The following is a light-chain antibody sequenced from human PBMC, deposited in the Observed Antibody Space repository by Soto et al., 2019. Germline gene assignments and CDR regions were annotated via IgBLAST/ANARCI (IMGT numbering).Light chain of an antibody. CDR1: SSDVGAYNY. CDR2: DVT. J-gene: IGLJ2*01. V-gene: IGLV2-11*01. CDR3: CSYAGRYTLI. Sequence: QSALTQPRSVSGSPGQSVTISCTGTSSDVGAYNYVSWYQQHQGKAPKMMIYDVTKRPSGVPDRFSGSKSGNTASLTISGLRAEDEADYYCCSYAGRYTLILGGGTKLTVL.